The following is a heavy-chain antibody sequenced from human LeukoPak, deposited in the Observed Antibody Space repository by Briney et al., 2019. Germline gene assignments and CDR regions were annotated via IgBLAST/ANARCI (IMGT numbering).Heavy chain of an antibody. Sequence: ASVKVSCKASGYTFTSYAMHWVRQAPGQRLEWMGWINAGNGNTKYSQKFQGRVTITRDTSASTAYMELSSLRSEDTAVYYCARDLFRVTMVRGVSGGAFDPWGQGTLVTVSS. D-gene: IGHD3-10*01. CDR3: ARDLFRVTMVRGVSGGAFDP. CDR2: INAGNGNT. J-gene: IGHJ5*02. V-gene: IGHV1-3*01. CDR1: GYTFTSYA.